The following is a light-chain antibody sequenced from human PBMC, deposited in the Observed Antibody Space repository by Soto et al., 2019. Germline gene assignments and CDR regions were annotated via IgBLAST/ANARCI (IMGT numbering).Light chain of an antibody. J-gene: IGKJ5*01. Sequence: EIVLTQFPATLSLSPGESATLSCRASQSISRYLVWYQKKPGQAPMLLMCDASNRATGIPVRFSGSESGTDFTLTISSLVPEDFAVYYCQQRSNWITFGQGTRLEIK. V-gene: IGKV3-11*01. CDR3: QQRSNWIT. CDR2: DAS. CDR1: QSISRY.